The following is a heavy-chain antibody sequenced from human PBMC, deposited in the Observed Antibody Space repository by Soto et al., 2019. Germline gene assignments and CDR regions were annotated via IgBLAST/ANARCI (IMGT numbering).Heavy chain of an antibody. CDR1: GFSFRNFE. J-gene: IGHJ3*02. Sequence: PGGSLRLSFAASGFSFRNFEMNWVRQAPGKGLEWVSYIDATSNIIYYADSVKGRFTISRDNSKNSLFLQMNSLRAEDTAVYYCARDRWHANRYPGAFDIWGRGTMVTVSS. CDR2: IDATSNII. V-gene: IGHV3-48*03. D-gene: IGHD1-20*01. CDR3: ARDRWHANRYPGAFDI.